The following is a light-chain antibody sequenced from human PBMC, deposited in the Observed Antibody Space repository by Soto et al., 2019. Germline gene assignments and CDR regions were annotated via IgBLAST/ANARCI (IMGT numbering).Light chain of an antibody. CDR2: DVS. Sequence: QSALTQPRSVSGSPGQSVTISCTGTSSDVGGYNYVSWYQQHPGKAPKLMIYDVSKRPSGVPDRFSGSKSGNTASLTISGLQDEDDSDYYCYSYASSLVVFGGGTKVTVL. V-gene: IGLV2-11*01. CDR1: SSDVGGYNY. CDR3: YSYASSLVV. J-gene: IGLJ2*01.